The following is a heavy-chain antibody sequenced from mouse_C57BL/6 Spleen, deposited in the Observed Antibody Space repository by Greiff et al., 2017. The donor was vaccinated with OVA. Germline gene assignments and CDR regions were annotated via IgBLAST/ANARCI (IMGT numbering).Heavy chain of an antibody. J-gene: IGHJ4*01. CDR3: ARIYYGNPYAMDY. V-gene: IGHV1-52*01. Sequence: QVQLKQPGAELVRPGSSVKLSCKASGYTFTSYWMHWVKQRPIQGLEWIGNIDPSDSETHYNQKFKDKATLTVDKSSSTAYMQLSSLTSEDSAVYYCARIYYGNPYAMDYWGQGTSVTVSS. D-gene: IGHD2-1*01. CDR2: IDPSDSET. CDR1: GYTFTSYW.